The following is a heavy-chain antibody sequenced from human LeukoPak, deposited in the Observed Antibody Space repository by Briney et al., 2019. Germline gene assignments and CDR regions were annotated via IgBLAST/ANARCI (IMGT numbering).Heavy chain of an antibody. CDR3: ARDPSYYDSSGYYFDY. D-gene: IGHD3-22*01. Sequence: GASVKVSCKASGGTFSSYAISWVRQAPGQGLEWMGRIIPIFGTANYAQKFQGRVTITTDESTSTAYMELSSLRSEDTAVYYCARDPSYYDSSGYYFDYWGQGTLVTVS. J-gene: IGHJ4*02. CDR1: GGTFSSYA. V-gene: IGHV1-69*05. CDR2: IIPIFGTA.